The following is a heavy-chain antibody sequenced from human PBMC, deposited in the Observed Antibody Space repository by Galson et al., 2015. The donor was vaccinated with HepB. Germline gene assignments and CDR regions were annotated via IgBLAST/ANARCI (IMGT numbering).Heavy chain of an antibody. J-gene: IGHJ5*02. CDR1: GYTFSTYP. V-gene: IGHV1-18*01. CDR3: ERGALVGVVGGSQTNWFDP. Sequence: SVKVSCKASGYTFSTYPITWVRQAPGQGLEWMGWIRPYNRDTNDARKFQGRVTMTTDTFTSTDYMELRSLRSDDTAVYYCERGALVGVVGGSQTNWFDPWGQGTLVTVSS. CDR2: IRPYNRDT. D-gene: IGHD2-15*01.